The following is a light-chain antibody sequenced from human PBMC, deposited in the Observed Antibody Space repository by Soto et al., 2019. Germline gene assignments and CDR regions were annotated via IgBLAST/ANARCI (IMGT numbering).Light chain of an antibody. V-gene: IGKV1-33*01. CDR2: DAS. Sequence: DIQMTQSPSSLSASVGDRVIITCQASQDISNYLNWYQQKPGKAPKLLIYDASNLETGVPSRFSGCGSGSDFTFIIISLQPEDIATYYCQQYDNLPPYSFGQGTKLEIK. J-gene: IGKJ2*03. CDR3: QQYDNLPPYS. CDR1: QDISNY.